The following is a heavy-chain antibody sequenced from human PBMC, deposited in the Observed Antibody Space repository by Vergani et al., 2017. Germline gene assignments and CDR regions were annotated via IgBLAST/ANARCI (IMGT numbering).Heavy chain of an antibody. Sequence: QVQLQESGPGLVKPSETLSLTCTVSGGSVSSGSYYWSWIRQPPGKGLEWIGYIYYSGSTNYNPSLKSRVTISEDTSKNQFSLKLSSVTAADTAVYYCARAGGWELPEYYFDYWGQGTLVTVSS. V-gene: IGHV4-61*01. CDR2: IYYSGST. CDR3: ARAGGWELPEYYFDY. CDR1: GGSVSSGSYY. D-gene: IGHD1-26*01. J-gene: IGHJ4*02.